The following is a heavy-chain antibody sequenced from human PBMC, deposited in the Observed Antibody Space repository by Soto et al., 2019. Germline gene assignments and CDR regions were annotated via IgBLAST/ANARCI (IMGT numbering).Heavy chain of an antibody. V-gene: IGHV4-34*01. CDR3: ARRTYYYYGMDV. J-gene: IGHJ6*02. D-gene: IGHD1-7*01. CDR1: GGSFSGYY. CDR2: INHSGST. Sequence: KSSETLSLTCAVYGGSFSGYYWSWIRQPPGKGLEWIGEINHSGSTNYNPSLKSRVTISVDTSKNQFSLKLSSVTAADTAVYYCARRTYYYYGMDVWGQGTTVTVSS.